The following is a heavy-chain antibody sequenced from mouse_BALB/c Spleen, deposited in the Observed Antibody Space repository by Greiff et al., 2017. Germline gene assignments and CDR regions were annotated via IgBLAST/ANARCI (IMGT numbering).Heavy chain of an antibody. CDR2: IWAGGST. CDR3: ARGGFYYGNGDWFAY. D-gene: IGHD2-1*01. CDR1: GFSLTSYG. Sequence: VQLKESGPGLVAPSQSLSITCTVSGFSLTSYGVHWVRQPPGKGLEWLGVIWAGGSTNYNSALMSRLSISKDNSKSQVFLKMNSLQTDDTAMYYCARGGFYYGNGDWFAYWGQGTLVTVSA. J-gene: IGHJ3*01. V-gene: IGHV2-9*02.